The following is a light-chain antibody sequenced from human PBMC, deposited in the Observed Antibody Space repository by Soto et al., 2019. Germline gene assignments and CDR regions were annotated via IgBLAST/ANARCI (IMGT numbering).Light chain of an antibody. CDR1: QSVSSNY. CDR2: GAS. Sequence: EIVLTQSPGTLSLSPGERATLSCRASQSVSSNYLAWYQQKPGQAPRLLMYGASSRATGIPDRFSGSGSGTDFILTISRLEPEDFAEYYCQQYGTSPVTFGGGTKVEIK. J-gene: IGKJ4*01. CDR3: QQYGTSPVT. V-gene: IGKV3-20*01.